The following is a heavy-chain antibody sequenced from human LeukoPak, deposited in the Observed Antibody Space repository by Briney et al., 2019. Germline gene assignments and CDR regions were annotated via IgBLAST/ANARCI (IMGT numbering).Heavy chain of an antibody. J-gene: IGHJ3*02. V-gene: IGHV1-69*13. D-gene: IGHD3-16*02. CDR1: GGTFSSYA. Sequence: SVKVSCKASGGTFSSYAISWVRQAPGQGLEWMGGIIPIFGTANYAQKFQGRVTITADESTSTAYMELSSLRSEDTAIYYCARSFSDAFDIWGQGTMVTVSS. CDR3: ARSFSDAFDI. CDR2: IIPIFGTA.